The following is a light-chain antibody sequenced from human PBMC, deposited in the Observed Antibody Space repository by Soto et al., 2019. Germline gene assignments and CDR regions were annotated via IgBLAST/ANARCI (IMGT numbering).Light chain of an antibody. CDR1: QTFASNY. Sequence: DIVLTQSPGTLSLSPGERATLSCRASQTFASNYLAWYQQRPGQAPRLLIYGTSTRAAGVPPRFVCSGSGTDFTLTISRLDPADFAVYFCQQYGSSPLTFGGGTTVDLK. J-gene: IGKJ4*01. CDR2: GTS. V-gene: IGKV3-20*01. CDR3: QQYGSSPLT.